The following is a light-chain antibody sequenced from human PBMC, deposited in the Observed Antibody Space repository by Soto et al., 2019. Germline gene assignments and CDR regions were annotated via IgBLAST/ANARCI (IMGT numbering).Light chain of an antibody. V-gene: IGLV2-8*01. CDR1: SSDVGGYNY. Sequence: QSALTQPPSASGSPGQSVTISCTGTSSDVGGYNYVSWYQQHPGKAPKLMIYEVSKRPSGVPDRFSGYKSGNTASLTVSGLQAEDEADYYCSSYAGSNNRVVFGGGTKLTVL. CDR3: SSYAGSNNRVV. J-gene: IGLJ2*01. CDR2: EVS.